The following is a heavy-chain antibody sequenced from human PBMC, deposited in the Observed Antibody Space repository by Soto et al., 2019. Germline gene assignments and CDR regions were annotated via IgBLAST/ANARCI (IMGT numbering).Heavy chain of an antibody. CDR1: GAPVSSETHF. Sequence: SETLSLTCTVSGAPVSSETHFWTWIRQPPGKGLEWIGYMYYSGITNSNPALKSRVTLSVDRSRNQFSLSLNSVTAADTAVYYCAREDMSGTYYFDYWGPGTQVTVSS. V-gene: IGHV4-61*01. CDR2: MYYSGIT. CDR3: AREDMSGTYYFDY. J-gene: IGHJ4*02. D-gene: IGHD1-26*01.